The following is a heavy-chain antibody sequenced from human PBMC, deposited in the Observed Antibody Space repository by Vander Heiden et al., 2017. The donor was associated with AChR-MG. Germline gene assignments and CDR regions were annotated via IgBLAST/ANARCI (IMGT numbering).Heavy chain of an antibody. V-gene: IGHV5-51*01. CDR3: ARRDEYSSSWGGFDP. J-gene: IGHJ5*02. CDR1: GYLFTNYW. CDR2: IYPGDSDT. Sequence: EVQLVQSGAELKKPGESLKISCEGSGYLFTNYWIGWVRQMPGKGLEWMGFIYPGDSDTRYNPSFQGQVTISADKSINTAYLQWSTVKASDTAMYYCARRDEYSSSWGGFDPWGQGSLVIVAS. D-gene: IGHD3-22*01.